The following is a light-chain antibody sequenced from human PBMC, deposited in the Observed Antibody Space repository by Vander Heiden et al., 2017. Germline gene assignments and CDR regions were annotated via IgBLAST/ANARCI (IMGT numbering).Light chain of an antibody. J-gene: IGLJ1*01. CDR1: NIGSKS. Sequence: SYVLTQPPSVSVAPGQTAKITCGGKNIGSKSVHWYQQRPGQAPVLVVYDDSDRPSGIPERFSGSNSGNAATLTISRVEAGDEADYYCQVWDSTTDHHVFATGTKVNGL. CDR3: QVWDSTTDHHV. CDR2: DDS. V-gene: IGLV3-21*02.